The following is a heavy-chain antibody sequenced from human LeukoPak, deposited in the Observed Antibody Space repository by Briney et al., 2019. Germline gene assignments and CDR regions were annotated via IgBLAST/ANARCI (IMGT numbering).Heavy chain of an antibody. J-gene: IGHJ6*02. Sequence: GGSLRLSCSASRFPFSSYAMHWVSQAPGKGLEYVSAISDSGGSTYYADSVKGRFTISRDNSKNTLYLQMSSLRAEDTAVYFCVRGYSFGPYGMDVWGQGTTVTVSS. V-gene: IGHV3-64D*09. CDR3: VRGYSFGPYGMDV. CDR2: ISDSGGST. CDR1: RFPFSSYA. D-gene: IGHD2-15*01.